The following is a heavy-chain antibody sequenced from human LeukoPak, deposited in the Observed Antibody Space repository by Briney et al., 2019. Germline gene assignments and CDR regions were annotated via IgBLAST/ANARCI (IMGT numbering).Heavy chain of an antibody. CDR3: AREDGIAAPTADY. Sequence: KTSETLSLTCAVSGGSISSSNWWSWVRQPPGKGLEWIGEIYHSGSTYYNPSLKSRVTISVDRSKNQFSLKLSSVTAADTAVYYCAREDGIAAPTADYWGQGTLVTVSS. CDR1: GGSISSSNW. CDR2: IYHSGST. D-gene: IGHD6-6*01. V-gene: IGHV4-4*02. J-gene: IGHJ4*02.